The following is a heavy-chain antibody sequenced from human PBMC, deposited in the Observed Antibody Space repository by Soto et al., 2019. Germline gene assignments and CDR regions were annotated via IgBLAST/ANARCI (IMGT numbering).Heavy chain of an antibody. CDR1: GFIFSNYG. D-gene: IGHD2-21*01. J-gene: IGHJ3*02. Sequence: QVKLVESGGGVVQPGRSLRLSCAASGFIFSNYGMHWVRQAPGKGLEWVALILNDGSNKYYAESVKARFTISRDNSKDTVYLQMNSLRAEDTAVYYCAKENCGGDCYDPVAASDIWGHGTMVTVSS. CDR2: ILNDGSNK. CDR3: AKENCGGDCYDPVAASDI. V-gene: IGHV3-30*18.